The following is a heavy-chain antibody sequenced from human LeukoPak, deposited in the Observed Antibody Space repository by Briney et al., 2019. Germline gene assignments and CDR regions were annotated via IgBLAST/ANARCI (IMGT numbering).Heavy chain of an antibody. D-gene: IGHD2-21*02. CDR3: ARGASDSNERAFDY. CDR2: INHSGST. J-gene: IGHJ4*02. CDR1: GGSFSGYY. V-gene: IGHV4-34*01. Sequence: SETLSLTCAVYGGSFSGYYWSWIRQPPGKGLEWIGEINHSGSTNYNPSLKSRVTISVDTSKNQFSLKLSSVTAADTAVYYCARGASDSNERAFDYWGQGTLVTVSS.